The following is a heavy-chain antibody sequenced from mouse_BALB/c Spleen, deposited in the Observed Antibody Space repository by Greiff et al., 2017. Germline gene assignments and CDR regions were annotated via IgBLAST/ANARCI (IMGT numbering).Heavy chain of an antibody. CDR3: ARGAITSLRAMDY. V-gene: IGHV1-7*01. D-gene: IGHD1-1*01. Sequence: VQVVESGAELAKPGASVKMSCKASGYTFTSYWMHWVKQRPGQGLEWIGYINPSTGYTEYNQKFKDKATLTADKSSSTAYMQLSSLTSEDSAVYYCARGAITSLRAMDYWGQGTSVTVSS. CDR1: GYTFTSYW. CDR2: INPSTGYT. J-gene: IGHJ4*01.